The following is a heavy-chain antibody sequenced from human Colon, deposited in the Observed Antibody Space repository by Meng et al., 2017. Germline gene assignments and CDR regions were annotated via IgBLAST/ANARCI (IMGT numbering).Heavy chain of an antibody. Sequence: HVQLQQWGAALLTPSVTLSRTCGVYGGSCSGYYWSWIRQPPGKGLEWIGEINHSGSTNYNPSLKSRVTISVDTSKNQFSLKLSSVTAADTAVYYCARGRYSGYLPWGQGTLVTVSS. V-gene: IGHV4-34*01. CDR1: GGSCSGYY. CDR2: INHSGST. CDR3: ARGRYSGYLP. J-gene: IGHJ5*02. D-gene: IGHD5-12*01.